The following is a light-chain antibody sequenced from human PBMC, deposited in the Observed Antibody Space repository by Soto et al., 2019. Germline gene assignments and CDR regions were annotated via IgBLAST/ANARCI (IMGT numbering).Light chain of an antibody. CDR3: QQYNNWPPIT. CDR1: ESVRSS. J-gene: IGKJ5*01. Sequence: EIVLTQSPETLSLSPGERATLSCRASESVRSSFLAWYQQKLGQAPRLLIYDASTRATGIPARFSGSGSGTEFTLTISSLQSEDFAVYYCQQYNNWPPITFGQGTRLEIK. CDR2: DAS. V-gene: IGKV3-15*01.